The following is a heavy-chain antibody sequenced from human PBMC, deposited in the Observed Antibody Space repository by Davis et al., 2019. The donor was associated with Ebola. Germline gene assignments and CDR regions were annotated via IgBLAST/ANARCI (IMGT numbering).Heavy chain of an antibody. D-gene: IGHD2-8*01. J-gene: IGHJ6*02. CDR3: ARDQCTNVCYPWEGDGMDV. V-gene: IGHV3-53*01. CDR1: GFTVSSNY. CDR2: IYSGGST. Sequence: GESLKISCAASGFTVSSNYMSWVRQAPGKGLEWVSVIYSGGSTYYADSVKGRFTISRHNSKNTLYLQMNSLRAEDTAVYYCARDQCTNVCYPWEGDGMDVWGQGTTVTVSS.